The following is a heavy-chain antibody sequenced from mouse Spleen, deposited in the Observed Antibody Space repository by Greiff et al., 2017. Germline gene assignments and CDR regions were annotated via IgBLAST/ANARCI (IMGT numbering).Heavy chain of an antibody. J-gene: IGHJ1*01. CDR3: ARRDWYFDV. CDR2: INPNNGGT. V-gene: IGHV1-26*01. Sequence: EVQLQQSGPELVKPGASVKISCKASGYTFTDYYMNWVKQSHGKSLEWIGDINPNNGGTSYNQKFKGKATLTVDKSSSTAYMELRGLTSEDSAVYYCARRDWYFDVWGAGTTVTVSS. CDR1: GYTFTDYY.